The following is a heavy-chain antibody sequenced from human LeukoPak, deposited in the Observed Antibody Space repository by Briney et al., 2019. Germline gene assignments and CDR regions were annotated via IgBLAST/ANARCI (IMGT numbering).Heavy chain of an antibody. CDR1: GFTVSSNY. CDR3: ARERTYYFDY. CDR2: IYSGGST. J-gene: IGHJ4*02. Sequence: GGSLRLSCAASGFTVSSNYMSWVRQAPGKGLEWVSVIYSGGSTYYADSVKGRFTISRDSSKNTLYLQMNSLRAEDTAVYYCARERTYYFDYWGQGTLVTVSS. V-gene: IGHV3-53*01.